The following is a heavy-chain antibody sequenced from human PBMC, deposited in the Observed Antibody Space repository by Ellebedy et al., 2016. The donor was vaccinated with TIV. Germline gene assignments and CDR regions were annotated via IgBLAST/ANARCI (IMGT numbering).Heavy chain of an antibody. D-gene: IGHD3-10*01. V-gene: IGHV4-61*01. J-gene: IGHJ4*02. CDR3: AREIFGGLVN. Sequence: MPSETLSLTCTVSGGSVSNANYFWSWIRQPPGKGLEWIGYTFHSGSTNYNPSLKSRVTISLDTSKNQFSLRLSSVTAADTAVYYCAREIFGGLVNWGQGTLVTVSS. CDR1: GGSVSNANYF. CDR2: TFHSGST.